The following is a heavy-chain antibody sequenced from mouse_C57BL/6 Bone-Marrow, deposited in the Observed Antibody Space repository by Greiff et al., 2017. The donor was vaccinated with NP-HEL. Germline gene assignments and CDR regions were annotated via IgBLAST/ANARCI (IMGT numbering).Heavy chain of an antibody. CDR3: ASKRWWGYFDV. D-gene: IGHD1-1*02. CDR1: GFNIKDYY. CDR2: VDPEDGEI. V-gene: IGHV14-2*01. J-gene: IGHJ1*03. Sequence: VQLQQSGAELVKPGASVKLSCTASGFNIKDYYMHWVKQRTEQGLEWIGRVDPEDGEIKYAPKFQGKVTITADTTSNTAYLQLSSLTSEDTAVYYCASKRWWGYFDVWGTGTTVTVSA.